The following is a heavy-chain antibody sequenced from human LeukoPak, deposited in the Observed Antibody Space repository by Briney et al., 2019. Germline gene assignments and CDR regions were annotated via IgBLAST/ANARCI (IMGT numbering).Heavy chain of an antibody. Sequence: RASVTVSCKASGGTFSSYGISWVRQAPGQGLEWMGWISAYNGNTNYAQKLQGRVTMTTDTSTSTAYMELRSLRSDDTAVYYCAREETPPRDDFWSGLIYPHYYYYGMDVWGQGTTVTVSS. CDR2: ISAYNGNT. CDR1: GGTFSSYG. CDR3: AREETPPRDDFWSGLIYPHYYYYGMDV. V-gene: IGHV1-18*01. D-gene: IGHD3-3*01. J-gene: IGHJ6*02.